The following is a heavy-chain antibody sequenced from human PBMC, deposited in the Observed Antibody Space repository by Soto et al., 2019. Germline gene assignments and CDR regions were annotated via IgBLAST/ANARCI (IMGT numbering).Heavy chain of an antibody. V-gene: IGHV3-23*01. CDR3: AKNGLSNSPSAIDS. Sequence: EVQVLESGGGLAQPGGSLRLSCATSGFTFSSNGMSWVRQAPGKGLDWVSGISGSGRNTYYADSVKGWFTISRDNSKNTLFLQMNSLRAEDTAVYYCAKNGLSNSPSAIDSWGQGTLVTVSS. CDR2: ISGSGRNT. D-gene: IGHD2-8*01. CDR1: GFTFSSNG. J-gene: IGHJ4*02.